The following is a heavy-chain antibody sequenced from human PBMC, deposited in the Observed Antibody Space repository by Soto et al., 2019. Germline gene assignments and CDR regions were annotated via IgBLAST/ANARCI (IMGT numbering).Heavy chain of an antibody. Sequence: EVQLVESGGGLVKPGGSLRLSCAASGFTFSNAWMSWVRQAPGKGLEWVGRIKSKTDGGTTDYAAPVKGRFTISRDDSKSTLYLQMNSLKTEDTAVYYCTTKDIRIAAAGHFDYWGQGTLVTVSS. J-gene: IGHJ4*02. CDR2: IKSKTDGGTT. CDR1: GFTFSNAW. D-gene: IGHD6-13*01. V-gene: IGHV3-15*01. CDR3: TTKDIRIAAAGHFDY.